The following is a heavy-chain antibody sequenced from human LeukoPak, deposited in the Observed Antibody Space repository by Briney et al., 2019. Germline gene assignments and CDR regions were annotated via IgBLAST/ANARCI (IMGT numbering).Heavy chain of an antibody. J-gene: IGHJ3*02. V-gene: IGHV3-21*01. D-gene: IGHD3-22*01. CDR2: ISSSSSYI. CDR3: ARGDSSGYTDPFDI. Sequence: PGGSLRLSCEASGFXFSNFWIHWVRQVPGKGLEWLSSISSSSSYIYYADSVKGRFTISRDNAKNSLYLQMNSLRAEDTAVYYCARGDSSGYTDPFDIWGQGTMVTVSS. CDR1: GFXFSNFW.